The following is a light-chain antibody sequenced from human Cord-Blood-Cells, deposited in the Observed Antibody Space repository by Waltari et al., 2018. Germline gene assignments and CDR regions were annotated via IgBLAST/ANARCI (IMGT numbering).Light chain of an antibody. V-gene: IGKV3-15*01. CDR2: GAS. J-gene: IGKJ2*01. CDR1: QSVSSN. CDR3: QQYNNWPYT. Sequence: EIVMTQSPATLSVSPGERATLSCRASQSVSSNLAWYQQKPAQAPRLLIYGASTRATGIPARFSGSGSGTEFTLTISSLQSEYFAVYYFQQYNNWPYTFGQGTKLEIK.